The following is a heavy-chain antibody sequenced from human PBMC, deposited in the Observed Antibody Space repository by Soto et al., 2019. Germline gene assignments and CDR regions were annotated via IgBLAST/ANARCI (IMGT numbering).Heavy chain of an antibody. D-gene: IGHD2-15*01. CDR3: ARGRYCSGGSCYSSFYGMDV. Sequence: QVQLQQWGAGLLKPSETLSLTCAVYGGSFSGYYWSWIRHPPGKGLAWIGEINHSGSTNYNPSLKGRVVVSVDATESQFSMKVSSVAAADTAVYYCARGRYCSGGSCYSSFYGMDVWGQGTKVTVCS. J-gene: IGHJ6*02. V-gene: IGHV4-34*01. CDR1: GGSFSGYY. CDR2: INHSGST.